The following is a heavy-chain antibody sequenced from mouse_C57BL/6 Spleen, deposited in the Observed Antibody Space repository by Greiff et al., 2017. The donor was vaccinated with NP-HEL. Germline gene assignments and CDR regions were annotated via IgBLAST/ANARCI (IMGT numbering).Heavy chain of an antibody. CDR2: INPSSGYT. Sequence: QVQLQQSGAELARPGASVKMSCKASGYTFTSYTMHWVKQRPGQGLEWIGYINPSSGYTKYNQKFKDKATLTADKSSSTAYMQLSSLTSEDSAVYYCARDKLYAMDYWGKGTSVTVSS. V-gene: IGHV1-4*01. CDR1: GYTFTSYT. CDR3: ARDKLYAMDY. J-gene: IGHJ4*01.